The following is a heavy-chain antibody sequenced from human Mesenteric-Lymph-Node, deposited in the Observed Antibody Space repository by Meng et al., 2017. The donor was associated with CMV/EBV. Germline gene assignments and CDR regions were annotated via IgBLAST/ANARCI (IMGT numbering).Heavy chain of an antibody. CDR2: ISSSGNNDK. Sequence: GGSLRLSCAASGFTFSDYYMSWIRQAPGKGLEWVSYISSSGNNDKYYADSVKGRFTISRDNARNSLYLQMNSLRAEDTAVYYCVRSLLERFLDLFDYWGQGMLVTVSS. CDR1: GFTFSDYY. CDR3: VRSLLERFLDLFDY. J-gene: IGHJ4*02. V-gene: IGHV3-11*04. D-gene: IGHD3-3*01.